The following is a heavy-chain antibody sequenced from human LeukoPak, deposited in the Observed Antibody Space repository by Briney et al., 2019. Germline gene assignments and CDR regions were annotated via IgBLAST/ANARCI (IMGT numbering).Heavy chain of an antibody. V-gene: IGHV3-30*18. Sequence: PGGSLRLSCAASGFTFSSYGMHWVRQAPGKGLEWVAVISYDGSNKYYADSVKGRFTISRDNSKNTLSLQMNSLRVDDTAVYYCAKDRSGVATGARDFDCWGQGSLVTVSS. CDR3: AKDRSGVATGARDFDC. J-gene: IGHJ4*02. D-gene: IGHD6-13*01. CDR1: GFTFSSYG. CDR2: ISYDGSNK.